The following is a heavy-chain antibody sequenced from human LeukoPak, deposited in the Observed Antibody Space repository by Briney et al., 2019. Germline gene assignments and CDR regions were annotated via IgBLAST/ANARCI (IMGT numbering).Heavy chain of an antibody. Sequence: SETLSLTCTVSGGSIGSYYWTWIRQPPGKGLEWIGYIYYSGSTNYNPSLKSRVTISVDTSKNQFSLKLSSVTTVDTAVYYCARYYYDNSGSIYAFDIWGQGTMVTVSS. CDR2: IYYSGST. D-gene: IGHD3-22*01. V-gene: IGHV4-59*01. CDR3: ARYYYDNSGSIYAFDI. CDR1: GGSIGSYY. J-gene: IGHJ3*02.